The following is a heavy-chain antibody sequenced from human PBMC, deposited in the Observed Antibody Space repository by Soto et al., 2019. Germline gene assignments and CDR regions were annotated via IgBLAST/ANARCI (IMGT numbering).Heavy chain of an antibody. CDR1: GGSFSGYY. CDR3: ARAAAAGKGNWFDP. Sequence: QVQLQQWGAGLLKPSETLSLTCAVYGGSFSGYYWSWIRQPPGKGLEWIGEINHSGSTNYNPSLKSRVTLSVDTSKIQFSLKLSSVTAADTAVYYCARAAAAGKGNWFDPWGQGTLVTVSS. D-gene: IGHD6-13*01. V-gene: IGHV4-34*01. CDR2: INHSGST. J-gene: IGHJ5*02.